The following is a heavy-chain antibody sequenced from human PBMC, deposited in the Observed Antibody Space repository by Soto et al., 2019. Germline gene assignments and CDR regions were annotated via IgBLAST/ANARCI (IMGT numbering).Heavy chain of an antibody. CDR2: IYHSGST. Sequence: QLQLQESGSGLVKPSQTLSLTCAVSGGSISSVGYSWSWIRQPPGKGLEWIGYIYHSGSTYYNPSLGGRVTISVDRSKNQFARKLSSGTAADTAVYYCARAGGLGAVAADYWGQGTLVTVSS. D-gene: IGHD6-19*01. CDR3: ARAGGLGAVAADY. CDR1: GGSISSVGYS. J-gene: IGHJ4*02. V-gene: IGHV4-30-2*01.